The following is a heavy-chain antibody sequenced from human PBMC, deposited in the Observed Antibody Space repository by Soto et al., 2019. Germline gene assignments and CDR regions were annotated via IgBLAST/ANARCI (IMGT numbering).Heavy chain of an antibody. V-gene: IGHV1-18*01. D-gene: IGHD3-16*02. CDR1: GYTFTSYG. J-gene: IGHJ4*02. CDR3: ARDGDYIWGSYRVFEF. CDR2: ISAYNGNT. Sequence: ASVKVSCKASGYTFTSYGISWVRQAPGQGLEWMGWISAYNGNTNYAQKLQGRVTMTTDTSTSTAYMELRSLRSDDTAVYYCARDGDYIWGSYRVFEFWGQGTLVTVSS.